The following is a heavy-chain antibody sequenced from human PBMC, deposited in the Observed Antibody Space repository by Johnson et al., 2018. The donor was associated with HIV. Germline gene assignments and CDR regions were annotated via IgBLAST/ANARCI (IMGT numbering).Heavy chain of an antibody. CDR1: GFTFSSYA. D-gene: IGHD1-26*01. CDR2: ISYDGSNK. J-gene: IGHJ3*02. CDR3: AKAEGATSAFDI. V-gene: IGHV3-30-3*01. Sequence: VQLVESGGGLVQPGGSLRLSSAASGFTFSSYAMHWVRQAPGKGLEWVAVISYDGSNKYYADSVKGRFTISRDNSKNTLYLQMNSLRAEDTAVYYCAKAEGATSAFDIWGQGTMVTVSS.